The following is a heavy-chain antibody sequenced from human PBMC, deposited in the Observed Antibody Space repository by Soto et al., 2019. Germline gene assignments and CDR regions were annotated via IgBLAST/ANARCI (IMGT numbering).Heavy chain of an antibody. CDR3: ARAPRGNYGYPSYSDC. CDR1: GCSISSYY. J-gene: IGHJ4*02. CDR2: IYYSGST. V-gene: IGHV4-59*01. Sequence: SETLSLTCTVSGCSISSYYWSWIRQPPGKGLEWIGYIYYSGSTNYNPSLKSRVTISVDASKNQFSLKLSSVTAADTAVYYCARAPRGNYGYPSYSDCWGQGTMVTVSS. D-gene: IGHD3-10*01.